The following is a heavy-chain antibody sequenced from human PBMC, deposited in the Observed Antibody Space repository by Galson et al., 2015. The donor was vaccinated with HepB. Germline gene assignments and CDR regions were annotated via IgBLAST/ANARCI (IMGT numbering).Heavy chain of an antibody. CDR3: VKGPVSAPFRNWFDP. Sequence: SLRLSCAASGFTFRSYAMHWVRQAPGKGLEYVSAISSNGGSTYYADSVKGRFTISRDNSKNTLYLQMSSLRAEDTAVYYCVKGPVSAPFRNWFDPWGQGTLVTVSS. D-gene: IGHD5/OR15-5a*01. CDR1: GFTFRSYA. CDR2: ISSNGGST. J-gene: IGHJ5*02. V-gene: IGHV3-64D*06.